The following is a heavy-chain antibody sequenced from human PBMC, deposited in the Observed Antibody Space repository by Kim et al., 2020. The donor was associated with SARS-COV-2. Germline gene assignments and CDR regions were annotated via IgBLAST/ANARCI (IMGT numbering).Heavy chain of an antibody. J-gene: IGHJ4*02. CDR2: IYYSGST. CDR1: GGSISSYY. Sequence: SETLSLTCTVSGGSISSYYWSWIRQPPGKGLEWIGYIYYSGSTNYNPSLKSRVTISVDTSKNQFSLKLSSVTAADTAVYYCARVGYYYGSGSYYDYWGQGTLVTVSS. D-gene: IGHD3-10*01. V-gene: IGHV4-59*01. CDR3: ARVGYYYGSGSYYDY.